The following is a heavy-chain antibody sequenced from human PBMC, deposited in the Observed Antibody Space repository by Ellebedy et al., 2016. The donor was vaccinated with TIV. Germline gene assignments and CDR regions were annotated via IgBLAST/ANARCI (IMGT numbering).Heavy chain of an antibody. Sequence: GESLKISCAASGFTFSSYWMHWVRQAPGKGLVWVSRINSDGSSTSYADSVKGRFTISRDNAKNSLYLQMNSLRAEDTAVYYCAKAPWIQLWTYGGPFDYWGQGTLVTVSS. CDR3: AKAPWIQLWTYGGPFDY. D-gene: IGHD5-18*01. CDR1: GFTFSSYW. V-gene: IGHV3-74*01. J-gene: IGHJ4*02. CDR2: INSDGSST.